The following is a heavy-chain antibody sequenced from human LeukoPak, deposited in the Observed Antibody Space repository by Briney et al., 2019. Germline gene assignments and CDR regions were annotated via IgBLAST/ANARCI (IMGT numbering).Heavy chain of an antibody. Sequence: PSETLSLTCAVSGASISSSNWLSWVRQAPGKGLEWVSSISSGSGYIHYADSLKGRFTISRDNAKNSLYLQMNSLRAEDTAVYYCARGYYYDSSGYWAPFDFWGQGTLVTVSS. CDR2: ISSGSGYI. CDR3: ARGYYYDSSGYWAPFDF. J-gene: IGHJ4*02. V-gene: IGHV3-21*01. D-gene: IGHD3-22*01. CDR1: GASISSSNW.